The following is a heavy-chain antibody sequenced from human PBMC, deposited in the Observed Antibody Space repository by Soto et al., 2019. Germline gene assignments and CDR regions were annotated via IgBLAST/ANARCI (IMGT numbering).Heavy chain of an antibody. J-gene: IGHJ5*02. CDR2: IWYDGSNK. CDR1: GFTFSSYG. Sequence: GGSLRLSCAASGFTFSSYGMHWVRQAPGKGLEWVAVIWYDGSNKYYADSVKGRFTISRDNSKNTLYLQMNSLRAEDTAVYYCAREKQQLGANWFDPWGQGTLVTVSS. D-gene: IGHD6-13*01. CDR3: AREKQQLGANWFDP. V-gene: IGHV3-33*01.